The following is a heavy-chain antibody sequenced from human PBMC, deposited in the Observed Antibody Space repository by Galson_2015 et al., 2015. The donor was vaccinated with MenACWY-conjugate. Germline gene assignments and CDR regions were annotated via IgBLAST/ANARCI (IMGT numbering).Heavy chain of an antibody. V-gene: IGHV3-15*01. J-gene: IGHJ6*03. D-gene: IGHD2-21*01. CDR2: IKSQTDGGKI. CDR3: TTHKPDSWGGLLFHFYMDV. Sequence: SLRLSCAGSAFTFSNAYMSWVRQAPGKGLEWVGRIKSQTDGGKIDYAAPVKGRFTISRDDSKKTLNLQMYSLKIEDTAVYYCTTHKPDSWGGLLFHFYMDVWAKGPRSPSP. CDR1: AFTFSNAY.